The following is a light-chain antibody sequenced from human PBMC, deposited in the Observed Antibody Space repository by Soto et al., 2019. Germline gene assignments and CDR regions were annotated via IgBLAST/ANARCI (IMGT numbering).Light chain of an antibody. CDR1: QSLLHSNGYNY. CDR3: MQALQTPPDT. J-gene: IGKJ2*01. Sequence: DLVMTQSPLSLPVTPVEPASISCRSSQSLLHSNGYNYLDWYLQKPGQSPQLLIYLGSNRASGVPYRFIGSESGTDFTLKISRVEAEDVGVYYCMQALQTPPDTCGQGTKLEVK. CDR2: LGS. V-gene: IGKV2-28*01.